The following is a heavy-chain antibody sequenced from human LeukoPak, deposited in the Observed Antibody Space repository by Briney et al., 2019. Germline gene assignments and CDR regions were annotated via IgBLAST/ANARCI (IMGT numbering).Heavy chain of an antibody. D-gene: IGHD3-3*01. CDR1: GGTFSSYA. CDR3: ARKYYDFWSGYSPYYYGMDV. V-gene: IGHV1-8*02. J-gene: IGHJ6*02. CDR2: MNPNSGNT. Sequence: GASVNVSCKASGGTFSSYAISWVRQAPGQGLEWMGWMNPNSGNTGYAQKFQGRVTMTRNTSISTAYMELSSLRSEDTAVYYCARKYYDFWSGYSPYYYGMDVWGQGTTVTVSS.